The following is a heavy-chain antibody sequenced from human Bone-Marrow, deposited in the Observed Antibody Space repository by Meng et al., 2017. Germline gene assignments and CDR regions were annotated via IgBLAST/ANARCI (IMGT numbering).Heavy chain of an antibody. V-gene: IGHV3-21*01. CDR1: GLTFSNYE. Sequence: GESLKISCSASGLTFSNYEMNWVRQDPGKGLEWVSSITIGSSYIYYADSVKGRFTVSRDNAKNSLDLQMNSLRAEDTAVYYCARGSSPDYWGQGTLVTVSS. J-gene: IGHJ4*02. D-gene: IGHD6-13*01. CDR2: ITIGSSYI. CDR3: ARGSSPDY.